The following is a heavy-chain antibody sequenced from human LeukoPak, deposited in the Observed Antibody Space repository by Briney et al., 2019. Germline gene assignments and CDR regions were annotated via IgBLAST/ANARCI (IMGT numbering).Heavy chain of an antibody. J-gene: IGHJ5*02. CDR1: GYSISSGYY. CDR3: ARVGGDYGDYEGWFDL. Sequence: PSETLSLTCTVSGYSISSGYYWGWIRQPPGKGLEWIGSIYHSGSTYYNPSLKSRVTISVDTSKNQFPLKLSSVTAADTAVYYCARVGGDYGDYEGWFDLWGQGTLVTVSS. V-gene: IGHV4-38-2*02. D-gene: IGHD4-17*01. CDR2: IYHSGST.